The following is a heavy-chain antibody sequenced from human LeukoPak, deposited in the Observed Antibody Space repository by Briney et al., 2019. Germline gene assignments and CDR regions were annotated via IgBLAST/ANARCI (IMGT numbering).Heavy chain of an antibody. J-gene: IGHJ4*02. V-gene: IGHV3-30*18. CDR3: AKEDHSGSYESFDY. Sequence: PAGGSLRLSCAASGFTFSSYGMHWVRQAPGKGLEWVAVISYDGSNKYYADSVKGRFTISRDNSKNTLYLQMNSLRAEDTAVYYCAKEDHSGSYESFDYWGQGTLVTVSS. CDR1: GFTFSSYG. CDR2: ISYDGSNK. D-gene: IGHD1-26*01.